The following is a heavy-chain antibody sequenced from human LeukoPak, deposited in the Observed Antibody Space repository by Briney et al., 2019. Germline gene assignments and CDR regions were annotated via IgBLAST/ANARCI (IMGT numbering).Heavy chain of an antibody. CDR3: ARDHTVDGLVFDY. Sequence: GGSLTLSCAASGFTFSDFWMNWVRQAPGKGLEWVASIKQDGSEKYYVDSVKGRFSISRDNAKNSLHLQMNSLRAEDTAVYYCARDHTVDGLVFDYWGQGILVTVSS. D-gene: IGHD6-19*01. CDR2: IKQDGSEK. V-gene: IGHV3-7*01. J-gene: IGHJ4*02. CDR1: GFTFSDFW.